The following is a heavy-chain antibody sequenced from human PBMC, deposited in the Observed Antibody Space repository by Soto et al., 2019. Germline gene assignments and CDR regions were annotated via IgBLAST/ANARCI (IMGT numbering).Heavy chain of an antibody. CDR1: GDSVSSNSAA. V-gene: IGHV6-1*01. CDR3: ARGGIAVPLWYFDY. J-gene: IGHJ4*02. D-gene: IGHD6-19*01. CDR2: TYYRSKWYN. Sequence: SQTLSLTCAISGDSVSSNSAAWNWIRQSPSRGLEWLGRTYYRSKWYNDYAVSVKSRITINPDTPKNQFSLQLNSVTPEDTAVYYCARGGIAVPLWYFDYWGQGTLVTVSS.